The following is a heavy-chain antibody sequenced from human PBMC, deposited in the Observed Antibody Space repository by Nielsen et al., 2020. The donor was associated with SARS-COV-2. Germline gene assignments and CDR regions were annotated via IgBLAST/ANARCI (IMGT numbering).Heavy chain of an antibody. J-gene: IGHJ4*02. V-gene: IGHV3-7*03. CDR1: GFTFSNYW. CDR3: ARAEGSSWYFHY. Sequence: GGSLKISCAASGFTFSNYWMTWVRQAPGKGLEWVANIKQDGSEKYYVDSVKGRFTISRDNAKNSLSLQMSRLRAEDTAVYYCARAEGSSWYFHYWGQGTLVTVSS. CDR2: IKQDGSEK. D-gene: IGHD6-13*01.